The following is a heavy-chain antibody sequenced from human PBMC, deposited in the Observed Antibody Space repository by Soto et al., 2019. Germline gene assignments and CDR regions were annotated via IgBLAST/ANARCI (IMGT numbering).Heavy chain of an antibody. CDR2: IYYSGST. J-gene: IGHJ6*02. CDR1: GGSISSGGYY. Sequence: SETLSLTCTVSGGSISSGGYYWSWIRQHPGKGLEWFGYIYYSGSTYYNPSLKSRVTISVDTSKNQFSLKLSSVTAADTAVYYCARDPSITMVRGVINYYYYYGMDVWGQGTTVTVS. D-gene: IGHD3-10*01. CDR3: ARDPSITMVRGVINYYYYYGMDV. V-gene: IGHV4-31*03.